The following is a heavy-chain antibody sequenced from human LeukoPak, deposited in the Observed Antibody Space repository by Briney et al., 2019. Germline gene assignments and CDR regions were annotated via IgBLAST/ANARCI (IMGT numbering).Heavy chain of an antibody. J-gene: IGHJ4*02. CDR2: PYSDGNT. CDR1: GFTVITND. V-gene: IGHV3-53*05. D-gene: IGHD5/OR15-5a*01. Sequence: GGSLRLSCAASGFTVITNDMTWVRQAPGKGLEWVSVPYSDGNTKYADSVQGRFTVSRENSKNTLFLQMNTLRADDTAVYFCARQMTSTRLFDSWGQGTLVTVSS. CDR3: ARQMTSTRLFDS.